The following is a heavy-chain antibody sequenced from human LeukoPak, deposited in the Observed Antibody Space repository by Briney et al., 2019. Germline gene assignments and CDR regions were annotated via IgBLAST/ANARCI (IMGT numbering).Heavy chain of an antibody. Sequence: GGSLTLSCAASGFTFSSYGMSWVRQAPGKGLEWVSAISDNGGSTYYADSVKGRFTISRDNSKNTLYLQMGSLRAEDMAVYYCARRKDVSYYFFDFWGQGTLVTVSS. V-gene: IGHV3-23*01. CDR2: ISDNGGST. CDR3: ARRKDVSYYFFDF. CDR1: GFTFSSYG. J-gene: IGHJ4*02. D-gene: IGHD1-26*01.